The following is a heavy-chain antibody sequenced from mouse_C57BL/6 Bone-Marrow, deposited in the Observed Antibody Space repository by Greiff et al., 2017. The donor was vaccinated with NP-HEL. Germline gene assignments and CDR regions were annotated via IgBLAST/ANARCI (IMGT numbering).Heavy chain of an antibody. V-gene: IGHV2-3*01. CDR2: IWGDGST. Sequence: VKLVESGPGLVAPSQSLSITCTVSGFSLTSYGVSLVRQPPGKGLEWLGVIWGDGSTNYHSALISRLSISKDNSKSQVFLKLNSLQTDDTATYYCAKVDTTVVADYFDYWGQGTTLTVSS. J-gene: IGHJ2*01. D-gene: IGHD1-1*01. CDR1: GFSLTSYG. CDR3: AKVDTTVVADYFDY.